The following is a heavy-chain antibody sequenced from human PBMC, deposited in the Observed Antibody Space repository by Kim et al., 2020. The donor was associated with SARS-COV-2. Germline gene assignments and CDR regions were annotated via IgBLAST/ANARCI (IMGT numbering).Heavy chain of an antibody. J-gene: IGHJ4*02. V-gene: IGHV3-23*01. D-gene: IGHD5-18*01. CDR3: AKEGYFYVDTAWTDY. Sequence: DSVKGRFTIARDNSKNTLYLQMNSLRAEDTAVYYCAKEGYFYVDTAWTDYWGQGTLVTVSS.